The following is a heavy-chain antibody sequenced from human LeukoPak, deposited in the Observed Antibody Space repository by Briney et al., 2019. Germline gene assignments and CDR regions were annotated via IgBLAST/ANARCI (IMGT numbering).Heavy chain of an antibody. CDR3: AKDYDSSGSIDY. V-gene: IGHV3-30*18. D-gene: IGHD3-22*01. Sequence: PGGSLRLSCAASGFTFSSYGMHWVRQAPGKGLERVAVISYDGSNKYYADSVKGRFTISRDNSKNTLYLQMNSLRAEDTAVYYCAKDYDSSGSIDYWGQGTLVTVSS. J-gene: IGHJ4*02. CDR2: ISYDGSNK. CDR1: GFTFSSYG.